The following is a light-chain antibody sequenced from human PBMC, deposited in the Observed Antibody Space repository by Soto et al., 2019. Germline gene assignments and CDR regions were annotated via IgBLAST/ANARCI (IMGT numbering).Light chain of an antibody. CDR3: QQYDSSPLT. Sequence: DSLVTQSPGTLSFSPGERATLPCRASQSVSSSYLAWYQQKPGQAPRLLIYGASSRATGIPDRFSGSGSGTDFTLTISRLEPEDFAVYYCQQYDSSPLTFGGGTKVEIK. J-gene: IGKJ4*01. V-gene: IGKV3-20*01. CDR2: GAS. CDR1: QSVSSSY.